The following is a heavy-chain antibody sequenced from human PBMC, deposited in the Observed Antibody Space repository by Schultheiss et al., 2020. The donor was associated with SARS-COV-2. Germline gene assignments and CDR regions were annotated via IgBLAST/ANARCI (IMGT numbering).Heavy chain of an antibody. CDR1: GDSISSGTYY. CDR2: IYYSGST. J-gene: IGHJ5*02. V-gene: IGHV4-31*03. D-gene: IGHD3-3*01. CDR3: ARVEGHYDFWSGSHWFDP. Sequence: SQTLLLTCTVSGDSISSGTYYWSLIRQHPGKGLEWIGYIYYSGSTYYNPSLKSRVTISVDTSKNQFSLKLSSVTAADTAVYYCARVEGHYDFWSGSHWFDPWGQGTLVTVSS.